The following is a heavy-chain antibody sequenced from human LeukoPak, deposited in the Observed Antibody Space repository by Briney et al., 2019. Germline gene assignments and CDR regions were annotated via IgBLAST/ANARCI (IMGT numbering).Heavy chain of an antibody. CDR1: LFILRMYL. CDR3: ARRGVDLAIDI. Sequence: GGSLRLSCVPSLFILRMYLMSWVRQAPGKGLEWVANIKKDGSENYYVDSVKGRFTISRDNAKNALYLQMNSLRDEDTAVYYCARRGVDLAIDIWGQGTMVTVSS. D-gene: IGHD5-12*01. V-gene: IGHV3-7*01. J-gene: IGHJ3*02. CDR2: IKKDGSEN.